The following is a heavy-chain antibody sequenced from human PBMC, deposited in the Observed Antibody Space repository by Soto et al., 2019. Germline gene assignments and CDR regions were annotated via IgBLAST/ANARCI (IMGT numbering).Heavy chain of an antibody. V-gene: IGHV3-48*01. CDR3: ARDQLYYNDISGRPLNAFDV. J-gene: IGHJ3*01. CDR2: IGIGSSTK. Sequence: GGSLRLSCAASGFNFRNYGMNWVRQAPGKGLEWVSYIGIGSSTKYYADSVKGRFTISRDNAKNSLYLQMNSLRAEDTAVYYCARDQLYYNDISGRPLNAFDVWGQGTMVTVSS. D-gene: IGHD3-22*01. CDR1: GFNFRNYG.